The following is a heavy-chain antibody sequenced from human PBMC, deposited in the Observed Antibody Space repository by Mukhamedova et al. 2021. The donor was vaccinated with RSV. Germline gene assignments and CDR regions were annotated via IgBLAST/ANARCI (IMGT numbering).Heavy chain of an antibody. J-gene: IGHJ4*02. V-gene: IGHV4-30-4*01. D-gene: IGHD6-13*01. Sequence: GKGLEWIGYIYYNGNTHYNPSLKSRATLSVDTSKNQFSLNLRSVTAADTAVYYCARLPEVSVGYYYFDYWGQGTVVAVS. CDR3: ARLPEVSVGYYYFDY. CDR2: IYYNGNT.